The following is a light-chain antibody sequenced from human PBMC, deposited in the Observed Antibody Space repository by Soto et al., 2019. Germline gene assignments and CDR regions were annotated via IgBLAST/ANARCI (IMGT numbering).Light chain of an antibody. J-gene: IGKJ1*01. CDR1: QTISSW. V-gene: IGKV1-5*01. CDR2: AAS. Sequence: DIQMTQSPSTLSASVGDRVTITCRASQTISSWLAWYQQKPGKAPKLLIYAASTLESGVSSRLSGRGSGTEFTLTINSLQPEDFATYYCQQYKSYLRTFGQGTKVDIK. CDR3: QQYKSYLRT.